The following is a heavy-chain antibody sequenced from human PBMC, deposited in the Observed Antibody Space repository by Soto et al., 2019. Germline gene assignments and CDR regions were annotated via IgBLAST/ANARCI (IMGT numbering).Heavy chain of an antibody. CDR3: ARAKAPLYSSSWYWFDP. V-gene: IGHV4-39*01. CDR1: GGSISSSSYY. CDR2: IYYSGST. J-gene: IGHJ5*02. Sequence: SETLSLTCTVSGGSISSSSYYWGWIRQPPGKGLAWIGSIYYSGSTNYNPSLKSRVTISVDTSKNQFSLKLSSVTAADTAVYYCARAKAPLYSSSWYWFDPWGQGTLVTVSS. D-gene: IGHD6-13*01.